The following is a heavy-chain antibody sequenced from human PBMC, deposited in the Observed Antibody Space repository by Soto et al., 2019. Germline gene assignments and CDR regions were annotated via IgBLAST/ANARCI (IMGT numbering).Heavy chain of an antibody. CDR1: GGSFSGYY. CDR2: INHSGST. D-gene: IGHD2-2*01. CDR3: ARAREYCSSTSCYATGYYYYYMDV. Sequence: SETLSLTCAVYGGSFSGYYWSWIRQPPGKGLEWIGEINHSGSTNYNPSLKSRVTISVDTSKNQFSLKLSSVTAADTAVYYCARAREYCSSTSCYATGYYYYYMDVWGKGTTVTVSS. J-gene: IGHJ6*03. V-gene: IGHV4-34*01.